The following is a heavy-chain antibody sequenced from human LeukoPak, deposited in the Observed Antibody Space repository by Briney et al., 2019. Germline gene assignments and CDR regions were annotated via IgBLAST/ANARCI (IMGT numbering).Heavy chain of an antibody. Sequence: GASVKVSCKASGYTFTSYYMHWVRQAPGQGLEWMGIINPSGGSTSYAQKFQGRVTMTRDTSTSTVYMELSSLRSEDTAVYYCAREPPIAAAGKGDYFDYWGQGTLVTVSS. CDR1: GYTFTSYY. CDR3: AREPPIAAAGKGDYFDY. CDR2: INPSGGST. V-gene: IGHV1-46*01. J-gene: IGHJ4*02. D-gene: IGHD6-13*01.